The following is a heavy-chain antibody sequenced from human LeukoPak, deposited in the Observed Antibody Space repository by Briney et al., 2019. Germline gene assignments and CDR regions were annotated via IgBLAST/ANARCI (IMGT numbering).Heavy chain of an antibody. V-gene: IGHV1-69*13. J-gene: IGHJ4*02. CDR2: IIPIFGTA. CDR3: ARVRLADERAWAY. Sequence: SVKVSCKASGGTFSSYAISWVRQAPGQGLEWMGGIIPIFGTANYAQKFQGRVTITADESTSTAYMELSSLRSEDTAVYYCARVRLADERAWAYWGQGTLVTVSS. CDR1: GGTFSSYA. D-gene: IGHD1-1*01.